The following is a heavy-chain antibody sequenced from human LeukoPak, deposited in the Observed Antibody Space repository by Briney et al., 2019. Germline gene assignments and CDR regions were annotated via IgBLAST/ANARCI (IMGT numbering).Heavy chain of an antibody. CDR1: GFTFSSYG. CDR2: ISYDGSNK. Sequence: GGSLRLSCAASGFTFSSYGMHWVRQAPGKGLEWVAVISYDGSNKYYADSVKGQFTISRDNSKNTLYLQMNSLRAEDTAVYCCAKFLVAAESEFDYWGQGTLVTVSS. CDR3: AKFLVAAESEFDY. V-gene: IGHV3-30*18. J-gene: IGHJ4*02. D-gene: IGHD2-15*01.